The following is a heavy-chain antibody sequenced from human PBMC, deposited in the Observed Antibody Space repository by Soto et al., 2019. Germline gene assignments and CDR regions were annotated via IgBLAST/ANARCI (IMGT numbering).Heavy chain of an antibody. CDR3: ACSNIVATRRFPYSTDF. CDR1: GGSISSYY. V-gene: IGHV4-59*01. D-gene: IGHD2-15*01. Sequence: SETLSLTCTVSGGSISSYYWSWIRQPPGKGLEWIGYIYYSGSTNYNPSLKSRVTLSVDTSKNQFYLKLSSVTAADTAVYYCACSNIVATRRFPYSTDFWGPGLMVTVSS. J-gene: IGHJ6*02. CDR2: IYYSGST.